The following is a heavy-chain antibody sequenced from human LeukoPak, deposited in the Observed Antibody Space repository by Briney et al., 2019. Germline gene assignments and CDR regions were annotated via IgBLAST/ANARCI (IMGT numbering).Heavy chain of an antibody. V-gene: IGHV1-2*02. Sequence: ASVKVSCKASGYTLPGYYMHWVGQAPGQGLEWMGWINPNSGGTNYAQKFQGRVTMTRDTSISTAYMELSRLRSDDTAVYYCTRDDPQWREHDYWGQGTLVTVSS. CDR2: INPNSGGT. CDR3: TRDDPQWREHDY. D-gene: IGHD6-19*01. J-gene: IGHJ4*02. CDR1: GYTLPGYY.